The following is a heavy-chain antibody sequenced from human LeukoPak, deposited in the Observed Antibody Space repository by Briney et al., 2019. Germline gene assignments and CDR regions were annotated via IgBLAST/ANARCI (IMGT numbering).Heavy chain of an antibody. CDR2: IYYSGNT. V-gene: IGHV4-59*01. CDR3: ARDASVGGMDV. CDR1: GGSISSYY. Sequence: SETLSLTCTVSGGSISSYYGSWLRQPPGKGLEWIGYIYYSGNTNYNPSLKSRVTISVDTSTNQFSLKLSSETAADTAVYYCARDASVGGMDVWGQGTTVTVSS. J-gene: IGHJ6*02.